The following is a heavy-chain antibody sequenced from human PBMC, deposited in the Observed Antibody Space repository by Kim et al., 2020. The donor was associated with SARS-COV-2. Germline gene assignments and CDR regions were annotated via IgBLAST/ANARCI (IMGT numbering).Heavy chain of an antibody. CDR3: ARQRLLRFLEWPLGA. J-gene: IGHJ4*02. CDR2: INPNSGGT. D-gene: IGHD3-3*01. V-gene: IGHV1-2*02. CDR1: GYTFTGYF. Sequence: ASVKVSCKASGYTFTGYFMHWVPQARGQGPEWMGWINPNSGGTNYAQKFQGRVTMTRDTSISTAYMELSRLRSDDTAVYYCARQRLLRFLEWPLGAWGQGTLVTVSS.